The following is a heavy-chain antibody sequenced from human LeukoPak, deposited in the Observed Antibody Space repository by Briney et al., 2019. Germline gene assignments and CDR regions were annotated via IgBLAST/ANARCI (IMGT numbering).Heavy chain of an antibody. V-gene: IGHV5-51*01. Sequence: GESLKISCKGSGYSFTSYWVGWVRQMPGKGLEWMGIIYPGDSDTRYSPSFQGQVTISADKSISTAYLQWSSLKASDTAMYYCARHRRMTTTFYYYYYMDVWGKGTTVTISS. J-gene: IGHJ6*03. CDR1: GYSFTSYW. D-gene: IGHD5-24*01. CDR2: IYPGDSDT. CDR3: ARHRRMTTTFYYYYYMDV.